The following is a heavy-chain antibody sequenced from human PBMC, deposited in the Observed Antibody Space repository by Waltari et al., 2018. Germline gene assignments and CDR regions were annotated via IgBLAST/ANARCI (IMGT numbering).Heavy chain of an antibody. CDR2: VSPNGGGT. V-gene: IGHV3-23*01. J-gene: IGHJ4*02. CDR3: GNRWAS. Sequence: EVQLLESGGGLVQPGGSLSLSWAASGFAFSDYTMNWVRQTPGKGLEWVSAVSPNGGGTYYADSVKGRFTMSRDNSKNTVSLQMNSLRAEDTGVYYCGNRWASWGQGTLVTVSS. CDR1: GFAFSDYT.